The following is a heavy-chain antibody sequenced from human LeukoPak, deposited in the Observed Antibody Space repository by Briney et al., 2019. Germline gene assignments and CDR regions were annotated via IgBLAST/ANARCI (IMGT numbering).Heavy chain of an antibody. CDR2: INYSGLT. D-gene: IGHD2-15*01. CDR1: GGSMRSSNFY. J-gene: IGHJ4*02. Sequence: SETLSLTCTVSGGSMRSSNFYWGWIRQPPGKGLEWIGNINYSGLTYYNPSVKSRVTLSVDVSKNRFSLHLTSVTAADTAVYYCARDQEVAATNFDYWGQGTLVTVSS. CDR3: ARDQEVAATNFDY. V-gene: IGHV4-39*07.